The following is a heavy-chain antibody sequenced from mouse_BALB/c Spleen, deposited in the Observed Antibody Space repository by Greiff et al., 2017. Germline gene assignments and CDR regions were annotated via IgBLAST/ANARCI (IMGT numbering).Heavy chain of an antibody. J-gene: IGHJ4*01. CDR1: GYTFTSYW. D-gene: IGHD2-4*01. Sequence: VQLQQSGAELARPGASVKLSCKASGYTFTSYWMQWVKQRPGQGLEWIGAIYPGDGDTRYTQKFKGKATLTADKSSSTAYMQLSSLASEDSAVYYCARSLITNAMDYWGQGTSVTVSS. CDR3: ARSLITNAMDY. CDR2: IYPGDGDT. V-gene: IGHV1-87*01.